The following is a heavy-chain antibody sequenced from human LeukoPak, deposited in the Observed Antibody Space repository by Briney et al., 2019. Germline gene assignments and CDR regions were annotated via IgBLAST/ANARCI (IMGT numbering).Heavy chain of an antibody. CDR3: VKSGGYGLIDY. D-gene: IGHD1-26*01. CDR2: IYYSGST. V-gene: IGHV4-39*01. J-gene: IGHJ4*02. Sequence: PSETLSLTCTVSGGSISSNSYYWGWIRQPPGKGLEWIGSIYYSGSTYYNPSLKSRVTISVDTSKNQFSLKLSSVTAADTAMYFCVKSGGYGLIDYWGQGTLVTVSS. CDR1: GGSISSNSYY.